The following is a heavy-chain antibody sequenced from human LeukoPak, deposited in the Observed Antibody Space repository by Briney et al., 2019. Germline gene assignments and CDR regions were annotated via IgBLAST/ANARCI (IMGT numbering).Heavy chain of an antibody. CDR2: IIPIFGTA. J-gene: IGHJ4*02. Sequence: SVKVSCKASGYTFTSYAISWVRQAPGQGLEWMGGIIPIFGTANYAQKFQGRVTITADKSTSTAYMELSSLRSEDTAVYYCATLRVGYSSSSESFDYWGQGTLVTVSS. V-gene: IGHV1-69*06. CDR3: ATLRVGYSSSSESFDY. D-gene: IGHD6-6*01. CDR1: GYTFTSYA.